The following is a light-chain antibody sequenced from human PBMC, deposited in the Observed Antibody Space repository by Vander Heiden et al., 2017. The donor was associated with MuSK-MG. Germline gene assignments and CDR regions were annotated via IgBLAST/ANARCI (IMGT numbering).Light chain of an antibody. J-gene: IGKJ1*01. CDR1: QSVSSY. CDR2: DAS. V-gene: IGKV3-11*01. Sequence: EIVLTQSPATLSLSPGERATLSCRASQSVSSYLAWYQQKPGQAPRLLIYDASSRATGIPARFSGSGYGTDFTLTISSREPEDFAVYYCQQHSYWAPWTFGQGTKVEIK. CDR3: QQHSYWAPWT.